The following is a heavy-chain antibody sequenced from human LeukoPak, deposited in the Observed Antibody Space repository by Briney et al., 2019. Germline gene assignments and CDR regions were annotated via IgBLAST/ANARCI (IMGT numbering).Heavy chain of an antibody. J-gene: IGHJ4*02. D-gene: IGHD5-24*01. CDR3: ARAGGHGLIDY. CDR2: IYHSGTTYSGST. Sequence: SETLSLTCNVSGASMSNYYWVWIRQPPGKGLEWIGSIYHSGTTYSGSTYYNPSLKSRVTISLDTSENQFSLKVGSMTAADTAVYYCARAGGHGLIDYWGQGTMVTVSS. CDR1: GASMSNYY. V-gene: IGHV4-39*07.